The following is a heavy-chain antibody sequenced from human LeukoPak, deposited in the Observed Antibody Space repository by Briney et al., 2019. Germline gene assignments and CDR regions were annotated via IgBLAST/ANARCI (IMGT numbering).Heavy chain of an antibody. CDR3: AGCSGSFDY. D-gene: IGHD3-10*02. Sequence: GGSLRLSCAASGFTFSNYWMSWVRQAPVKGLEWVANIKQDGSKRNYVGAVNGRFTISRDNARNSLYLQMNSLRVEDTAVYYCAGCSGSFDYWGQGTLVTVSS. CDR2: IKQDGSKR. CDR1: GFTFSNYW. J-gene: IGHJ4*02. V-gene: IGHV3-7*01.